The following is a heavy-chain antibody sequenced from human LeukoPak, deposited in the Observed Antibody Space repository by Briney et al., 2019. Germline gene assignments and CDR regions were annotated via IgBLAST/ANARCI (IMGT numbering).Heavy chain of an antibody. J-gene: IGHJ4*02. D-gene: IGHD2-21*02. Sequence: GASLKISCEGSGYSFSNYWIGWVRQMPGKGLEWMGIIYPGDYETRYSPSFQGLVTISVDKSISTAYLRWSSLKASDTAMYYCAIPPGYCGNDCSFDHWGQGTLVTVSS. V-gene: IGHV5-51*01. CDR2: IYPGDYET. CDR3: AIPPGYCGNDCSFDH. CDR1: GYSFSNYW.